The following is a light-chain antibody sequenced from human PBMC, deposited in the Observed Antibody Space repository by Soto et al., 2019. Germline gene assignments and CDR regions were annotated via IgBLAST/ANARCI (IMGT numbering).Light chain of an antibody. J-gene: IGKJ1*01. CDR3: QQYNNWPRT. CDR1: QNVTFG. Sequence: EIVMTQSPATLSVSPGERATLSCRASQNVTFGLGWYQQRPGQAPRLLIYGASTRATGIPARFSGSGSGTDFTLTINSLQSEDFAVYHCQQYNNWPRTFGQGTKVEIK. V-gene: IGKV3-15*01. CDR2: GAS.